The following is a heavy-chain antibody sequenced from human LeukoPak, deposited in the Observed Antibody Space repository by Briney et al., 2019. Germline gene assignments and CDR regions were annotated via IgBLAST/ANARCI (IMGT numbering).Heavy chain of an antibody. D-gene: IGHD3-9*01. CDR2: IDWDEDK. CDR1: WFSLSTSGMC. V-gene: IGHV2-70*11. J-gene: IGHJ4*02. CDR3: PRHSTILSSLDY. Sequence: SGPTLVKPPQTLTLTFTFSWFSLSTSGMCVSWIRQPPGKAQEWLARIDWDEDKYYSTALMPRLTISKDTSKNQVVLTMTNMDPVDTGTYYSPRHSTILSSLDYWGQGTLVTVSS.